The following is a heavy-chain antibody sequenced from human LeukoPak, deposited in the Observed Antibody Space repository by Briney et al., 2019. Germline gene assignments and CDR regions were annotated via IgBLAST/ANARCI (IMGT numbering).Heavy chain of an antibody. CDR2: ISAYNGNT. V-gene: IGHV1-18*01. D-gene: IGHD3-16*01. CDR3: ATTPMITFGGVPPGYDY. Sequence: GASVKISCKASGYTFTSYGISWVRQAPGQGLEWMGWISAYNGNTNYAQKLQGRVTMTTDTSTSTAYMELRSLRSDDTAVYYCATTPMITFGGVPPGYDYWGQGTLVTVSS. J-gene: IGHJ4*02. CDR1: GYTFTSYG.